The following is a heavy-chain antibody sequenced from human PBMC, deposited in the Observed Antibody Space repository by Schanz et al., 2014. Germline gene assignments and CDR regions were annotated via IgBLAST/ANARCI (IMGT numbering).Heavy chain of an antibody. J-gene: IGHJ3*01. V-gene: IGHV3-33*01. CDR1: GFNFGSHG. Sequence: VQLVESGGGLVQPGGSLRLSCAASGFNFGSHGMHWVRQAPGKGLEWVAVISYDGSFKNYADSVRGRITMSRDNSKNTMYLQINNLRADDTAVYYCARELPGVGAFDFWGQGTMVTVSS. CDR3: ARELPGVGAFDF. CDR2: ISYDGSFK. D-gene: IGHD7-27*01.